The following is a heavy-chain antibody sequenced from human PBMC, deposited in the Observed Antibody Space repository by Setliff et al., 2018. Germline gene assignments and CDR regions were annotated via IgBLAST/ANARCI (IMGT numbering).Heavy chain of an antibody. V-gene: IGHV5-51*01. J-gene: IGHJ6*03. CDR2: VYCGDSDT. Sequence: GESLKISCQASEYTVTNYWIGGVRQMSGKGLEWMGVVYCGDSDTRYSPSFQGRVTMTRDTSISTAYMELRRLKSDDTAVYYCARGEHIVSGDFYHYIDVWGKGTTVTVSS. D-gene: IGHD2-15*01. CDR3: ARGEHIVSGDFYHYIDV. CDR1: EYTVTNYW.